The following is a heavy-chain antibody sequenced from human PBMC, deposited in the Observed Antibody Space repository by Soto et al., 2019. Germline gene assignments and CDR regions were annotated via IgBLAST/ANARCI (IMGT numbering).Heavy chain of an antibody. J-gene: IGHJ3*02. D-gene: IGHD6-13*01. Sequence: QVQLVQSGAEVKKPGASVKVSCTASGYTFTSYDINWVRQATGQGLEWMGWMNPNSGNTGYAQKFQGRVTMTRNTSISTAYMELSSLRSEDTAVYYCARGRSIAAAGTSNAFDIWGQGTMVTVSS. CDR2: MNPNSGNT. V-gene: IGHV1-8*01. CDR3: ARGRSIAAAGTSNAFDI. CDR1: GYTFTSYD.